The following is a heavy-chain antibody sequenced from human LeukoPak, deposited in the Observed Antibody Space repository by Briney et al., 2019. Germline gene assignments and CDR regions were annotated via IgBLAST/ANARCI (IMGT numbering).Heavy chain of an antibody. Sequence: GESLKISCKGSGYSFTSYWIGWVRQMPGKGLEWMGFIYPGDSDTRYSPSFQGQVTISADKSISTAYLQWSSLKASDTAMYYCARQGSYVTAIPWVYYYYGMDVWGQGTTVTVSS. CDR2: IYPGDSDT. J-gene: IGHJ6*02. CDR1: GYSFTSYW. V-gene: IGHV5-51*01. CDR3: ARQGSYVTAIPWVYYYYGMDV. D-gene: IGHD2-21*02.